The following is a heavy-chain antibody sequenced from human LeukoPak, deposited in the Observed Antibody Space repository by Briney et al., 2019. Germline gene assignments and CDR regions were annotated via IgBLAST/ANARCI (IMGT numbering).Heavy chain of an antibody. Sequence: GGSLRLSCAASGFTFSNHAMSWVRQAPGKGLQWVAVISGGGRTTEYEDFVKGRFTISRDNSKNTLSLQMNSLTVEDTAIYFWAKNVVVKRYIDFWGQGTLVTVSS. CDR3: AKNVVVKRYIDF. CDR2: ISGGGRTT. V-gene: IGHV3-23*01. J-gene: IGHJ4*02. D-gene: IGHD2-15*01. CDR1: GFTFSNHA.